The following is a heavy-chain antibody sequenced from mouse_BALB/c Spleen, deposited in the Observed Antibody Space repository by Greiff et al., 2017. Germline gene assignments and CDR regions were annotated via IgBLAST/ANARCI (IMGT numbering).Heavy chain of an antibody. Sequence: EVKLMESGGGLVKPGGSLKLSCAASGFTFSDYYMYWVRQTPEKRLEWVAYISSGGGSTYYPDTVKGRFTISRDNAKNTLYLQMSSLKSEDTAMYYCARQERVGFAYWGQGTLVTVSA. CDR1: GFTFSDYY. CDR2: ISSGGGST. CDR3: ARQERVGFAY. V-gene: IGHV5-12*01. J-gene: IGHJ3*01.